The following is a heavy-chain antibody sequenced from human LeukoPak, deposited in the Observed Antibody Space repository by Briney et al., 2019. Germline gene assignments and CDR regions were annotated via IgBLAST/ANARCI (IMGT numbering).Heavy chain of an antibody. CDR2: ISAYNGDT. Sequence: ASVKVSCKASGYTFTSHPISWVRQAPGQGLEWMGWISAYNGDTKYAQKFQGRVTMTTDTSTSTAYMELRSLRSDDTAVYYCARAWYCSSTSCYMGTLYYYYYYMDVWGKGTTVTVSS. CDR1: GYTFTSHP. J-gene: IGHJ6*03. V-gene: IGHV1-18*01. CDR3: ARAWYCSSTSCYMGTLYYYYYYMDV. D-gene: IGHD2-2*02.